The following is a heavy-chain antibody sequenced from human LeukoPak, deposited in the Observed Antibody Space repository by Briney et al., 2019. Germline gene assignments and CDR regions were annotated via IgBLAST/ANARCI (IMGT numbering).Heavy chain of an antibody. V-gene: IGHV3-30*02. CDR1: GFTFSSYG. Sequence: GGTLRLSCAASGFTFSSYGMSWVRQAPGKGLEWVAFIRYDGSNKYYADSVKGRFTISRDNSKNTLYLQMNSLRAEDTAVYYCAKRGYCSGGSCYGGAFDIWGQGTMVTVSS. D-gene: IGHD2-15*01. CDR2: IRYDGSNK. CDR3: AKRGYCSGGSCYGGAFDI. J-gene: IGHJ3*02.